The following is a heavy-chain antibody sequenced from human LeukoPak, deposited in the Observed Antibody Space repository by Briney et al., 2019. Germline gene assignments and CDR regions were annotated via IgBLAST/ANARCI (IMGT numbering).Heavy chain of an antibody. Sequence: PGGALRLSCVESGVTFYDNALHWGGHALGGRGEGVSGVSWNSDTTDYADSMKGRLTISRDNAKNTLSLLMSSVRTEDTALYYCVKGVGPTWQPNWFDSWGQGTLVTVSS. CDR3: VKGVGPTWQPNWFDS. J-gene: IGHJ5*01. D-gene: IGHD1-26*01. CDR2: VSWNSDTT. CDR1: GVTFYDNA. V-gene: IGHV3-9*01.